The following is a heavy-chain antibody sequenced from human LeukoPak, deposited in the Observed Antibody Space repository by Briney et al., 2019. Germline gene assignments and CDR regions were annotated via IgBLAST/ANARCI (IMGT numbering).Heavy chain of an antibody. J-gene: IGHJ4*02. D-gene: IGHD5-12*01. V-gene: IGHV3-30*02. CDR2: IRYDGSNK. Sequence: PGGSLRLSCAASGFTFSSYGMHWVRQAPGKGLEWVAFIRYDGSNKYYADSVKGRCTISRDNSKNTLYLQINSLRAEDTAVYYCAKLGGYSGYDPRIAAAGYFDYWGQGTLVTVSS. CDR1: GFTFSSYG. CDR3: AKLGGYSGYDPRIAAAGYFDY.